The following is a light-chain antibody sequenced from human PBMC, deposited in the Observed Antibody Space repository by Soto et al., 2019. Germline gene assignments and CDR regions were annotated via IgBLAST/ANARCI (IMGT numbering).Light chain of an antibody. CDR3: QQSYSTPRT. J-gene: IGKJ1*01. Sequence: IQMTQSPSTLSASVGDRVTITCRASQRISTYLNWYQQKPGKAPKFLIYDASNLQSGVPSRFSGGGSGTDFTLTISSLQPEDVATYYCQQSYSTPRTLGQGTKVDIK. CDR1: QRISTY. CDR2: DAS. V-gene: IGKV1-39*01.